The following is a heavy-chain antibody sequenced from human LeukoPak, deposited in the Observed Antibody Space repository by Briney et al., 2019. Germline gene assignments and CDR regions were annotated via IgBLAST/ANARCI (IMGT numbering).Heavy chain of an antibody. Sequence: GGSLRLPCAASGFTLSGNYMSWVRQPPAKGVECVSVIYSGGSANYADSVKGRVTISRDNSKNTLYLQRSSVRAEDTAVYYCARGCYFDRCIPQWGQGTLVTVSS. CDR2: IYSGGSA. J-gene: IGHJ4*02. D-gene: IGHD3-9*01. CDR1: GFTLSGNY. CDR3: ARGCYFDRCIPQ. V-gene: IGHV3-66*01.